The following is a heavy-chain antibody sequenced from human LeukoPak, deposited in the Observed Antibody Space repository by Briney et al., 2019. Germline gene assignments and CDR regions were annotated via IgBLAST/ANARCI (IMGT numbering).Heavy chain of an antibody. D-gene: IGHD6-13*01. CDR1: GGTFSSYA. Sequence: SVKVSCTASGGTFSSYAISWVRQAPGQGLGWMGGIMPIFGTANYAQKFQGRVTMTTDESTSTAYMELSSLRSEDTAVYYCASRPYSSSWWASRVNYFDYWGQGTLVTVSS. V-gene: IGHV1-69*05. J-gene: IGHJ4*02. CDR3: ASRPYSSSWWASRVNYFDY. CDR2: IMPIFGTA.